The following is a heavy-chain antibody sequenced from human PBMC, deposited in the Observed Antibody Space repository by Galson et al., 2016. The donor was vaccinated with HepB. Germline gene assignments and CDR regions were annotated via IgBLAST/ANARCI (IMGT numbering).Heavy chain of an antibody. CDR2: INWNGDNM. CDR3: AKGVRMDYAQQAAPYF. V-gene: IGHV3-9*01. J-gene: IGHJ4*02. D-gene: IGHD2-21*01. CDR1: GFIFNNYA. Sequence: SLRLSCAASGFIFNNYAMHWVRQAPGMGLEWVSGINWNGDNMGYADSVKGRFTISRDNANNSLYLQMSSLTPEDTALYYCAKGVRMDYAQQAAPYFWGQGILVTVSS.